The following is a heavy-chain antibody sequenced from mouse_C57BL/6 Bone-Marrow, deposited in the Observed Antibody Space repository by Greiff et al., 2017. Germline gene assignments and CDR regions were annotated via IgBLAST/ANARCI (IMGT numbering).Heavy chain of an antibody. V-gene: IGHV3-6*01. J-gene: IGHJ1*03. CDR1: GYSITSGYY. CDR3: TRRYFDV. CDR2: ISYDGSN. Sequence: ESGPGLVKPSQSLSLTCSVTGYSITSGYYWNWIRQFPGNKLEWMGYISYDGSNNYNPSLKNRISITRDTSKNQVFLKLNSVTTEDTATYYCTRRYFDVWGTGTTVTVSS.